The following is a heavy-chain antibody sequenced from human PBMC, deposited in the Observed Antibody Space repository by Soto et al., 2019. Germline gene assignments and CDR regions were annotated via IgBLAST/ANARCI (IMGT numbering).Heavy chain of an antibody. D-gene: IGHD4-17*01. J-gene: IGHJ6*02. CDR3: AGDYLRLNTLNGNFYSFGMDV. CDR1: GITFTTYA. Sequence: GGSLRLSCAASGITFTTYAMSWVRQAPGKGLEWVSTVAANVTNRHYADFVKGRFTISRDNSKNTLSLQMNSLRVEDTAIYYCAGDYLRLNTLNGNFYSFGMDVWGQGTTVTVSS. V-gene: IGHV3-23*01. CDR2: VAANVTNR.